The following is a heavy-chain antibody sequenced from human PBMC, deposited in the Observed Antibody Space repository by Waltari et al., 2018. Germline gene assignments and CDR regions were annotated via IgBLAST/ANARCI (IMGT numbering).Heavy chain of an antibody. J-gene: IGHJ5*02. CDR2: IIPIFGTA. V-gene: IGHV1-69*05. CDR1: GGTFSSYA. Sequence: QVQLVQSGAEVKKPGSSVKVSCKASGGTFSSYAISWVRQAPGQGLEWMGGIIPIFGTANYAQKFQGRVTITTDESTSTAYMELSSLRSEDTAVYYCARSGYCSSTSCYAEGLNDWFDPWGQGTLVTVSS. CDR3: ARSGYCSSTSCYAEGLNDWFDP. D-gene: IGHD2-2*01.